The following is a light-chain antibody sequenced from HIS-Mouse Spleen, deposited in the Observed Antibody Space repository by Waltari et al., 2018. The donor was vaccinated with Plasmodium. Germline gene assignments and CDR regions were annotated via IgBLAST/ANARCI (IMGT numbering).Light chain of an antibody. Sequence: QSALTQPRSVYGSPGQSVTISCTGTSSDIGGYNYVCWYQQHPGKAPKLMVYDVSKRPVGVPDRFSGSKSGNTASLTISGLQAEDEADYCCCSYAGSYTWVFGGGTKLTVL. J-gene: IGLJ3*02. CDR1: SSDIGGYNY. CDR2: DVS. V-gene: IGLV2-11*01. CDR3: CSYAGSYTWV.